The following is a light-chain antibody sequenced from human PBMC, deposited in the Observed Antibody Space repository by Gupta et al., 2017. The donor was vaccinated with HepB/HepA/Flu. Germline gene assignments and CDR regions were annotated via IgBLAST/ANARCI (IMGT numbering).Light chain of an antibody. CDR3: QSYDSAIEV. CDR2: EDR. CDR1: SGSIARNY. V-gene: IGLV6-57*03. J-gene: IGLJ3*02. Sequence: NFMLTQPHSVSESPGKTVTISCTRSSGSIARNYVQWQHQRPGSAPTIVLYEDRQRPSGVPDRGACSIYISYTYDYLSISGLKTEDEGDDYCQSYDSAIEVFGGGTKLTV.